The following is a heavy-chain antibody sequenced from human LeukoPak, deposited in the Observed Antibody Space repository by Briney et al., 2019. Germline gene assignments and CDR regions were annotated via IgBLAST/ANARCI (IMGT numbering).Heavy chain of an antibody. Sequence: GGSLRLSCAASGFTVSSSYTSWVRQAPGKGLEWVSVFYSGGKTYYTDSVKGRFTISRDNSKNTLYLQMNSLRAEDTAVYYCAALALYGDPPPLWGQGTLVTVSS. D-gene: IGHD4-17*01. CDR3: AALALYGDPPPL. CDR2: FYSGGKT. J-gene: IGHJ4*02. V-gene: IGHV3-53*01. CDR1: GFTVSSSY.